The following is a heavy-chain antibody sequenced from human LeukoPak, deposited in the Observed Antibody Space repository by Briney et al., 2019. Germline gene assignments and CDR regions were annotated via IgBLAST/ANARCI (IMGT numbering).Heavy chain of an antibody. CDR1: GYTFTSYG. CDR2: ISAYNGNT. CDR3: ARDKAGIAVAGQGGLDY. Sequence: ASVKVSCKASGYTFTSYGISWVRQAPGQGLEWMGRISAYNGNTNYAQKLQGRVTMTTDTSTSTAYMELRSLRSDDTAVYYCARDKAGIAVAGQGGLDYWGQGTLVTVSS. V-gene: IGHV1-18*01. D-gene: IGHD6-19*01. J-gene: IGHJ4*02.